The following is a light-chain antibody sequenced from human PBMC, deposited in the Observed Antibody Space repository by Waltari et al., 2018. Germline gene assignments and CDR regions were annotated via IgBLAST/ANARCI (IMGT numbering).Light chain of an antibody. CDR3: YSTDIFRSERGV. J-gene: IGLJ2*01. Sequence: SYELTQPPSVSVSPGQPATTTCPGNLLTKQFTYWFQQKSGQAPVMVIYEDTKRLSAIPGRFSGSSSGTTAALTITGAQVEDEADYYCYSTDIFRSERGVFGGGTKLLVL. V-gene: IGLV3-10*01. CDR2: EDT. CDR1: LLTKQF.